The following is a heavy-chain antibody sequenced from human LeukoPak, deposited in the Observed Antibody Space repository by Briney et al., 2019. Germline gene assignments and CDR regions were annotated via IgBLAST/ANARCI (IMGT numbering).Heavy chain of an antibody. J-gene: IGHJ5*02. V-gene: IGHV5-51*01. Sequence: GESLKISCKVPGQRVYNYWIGWVRQMPGKGLEGLRIFYPGDSDNRYSPSFQGQVTISADKAITTAYLQWSSLKASDTAIYYCARLNYYDSSGSKFDPWGQGTLVTVSS. CDR1: GQRVYNYW. D-gene: IGHD3-22*01. CDR3: ARLNYYDSSGSKFDP. CDR2: FYPGDSDN.